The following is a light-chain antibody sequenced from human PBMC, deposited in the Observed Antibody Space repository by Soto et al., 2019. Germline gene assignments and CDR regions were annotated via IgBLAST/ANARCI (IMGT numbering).Light chain of an antibody. CDR1: DRDVGTYNL. Sequence: QSALTQPASVSGSPGQSITISCTGTDRDVGTYNLVSWYQHHPGTAPKLLIYEVTKRPSGVSHRFSGSKSGNAASLTISGLQAEDEAHYHCCFYGFSITFFGGGTKLTVL. V-gene: IGLV2-23*02. CDR2: EVT. J-gene: IGLJ2*01. CDR3: CFYGFSITF.